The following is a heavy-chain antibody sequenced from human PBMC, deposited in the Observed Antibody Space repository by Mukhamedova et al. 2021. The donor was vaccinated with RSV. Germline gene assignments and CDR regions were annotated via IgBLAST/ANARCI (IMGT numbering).Heavy chain of an antibody. Sequence: TSSYVHWVRQAPGQGLEWMAKINLSGGGTNYAQKLQDRVTMTRDTSTNTVYMELSSLGPEDTAGYSCAPFFDAWGQGTLVTVS. CDR1: TSSY. J-gene: IGHJ5*02. V-gene: IGHV1-46*04. D-gene: IGHD2/OR15-2a*01. CDR3: APFFDA. CDR2: INLSGGGT.